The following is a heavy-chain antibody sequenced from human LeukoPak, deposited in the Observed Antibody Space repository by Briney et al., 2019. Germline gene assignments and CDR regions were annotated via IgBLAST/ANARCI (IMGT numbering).Heavy chain of an antibody. V-gene: IGHV1-8*01. CDR1: GYTFTSYD. J-gene: IGHJ4*02. D-gene: IGHD4-17*01. Sequence: ASVKASCKASGYTFTSYDINWVRQATGQGLEWMGWMNPNSGNTGYAQKFQGRVTMTRNTSISTAYMELSSLRSEDTAVYYCARGFNYGDYVDYWGQGTLVTVSS. CDR3: ARGFNYGDYVDY. CDR2: MNPNSGNT.